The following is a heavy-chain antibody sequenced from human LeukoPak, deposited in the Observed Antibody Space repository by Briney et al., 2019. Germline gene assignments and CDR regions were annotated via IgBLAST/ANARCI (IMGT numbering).Heavy chain of an antibody. CDR3: ARGTRSPYYDILTGYYGGQFDP. V-gene: IGHV3-11*05. CDR2: ISSSSYT. D-gene: IGHD3-9*01. J-gene: IGHJ5*02. CDR1: GFTFSDYY. Sequence: GGSLRLSCAASGFTFSDYYMSWIRQAPGKGLEWVSYISSSSYTNYADSVKGRFTISRDNAKNSLYLQMNSLRAEDTAVYYCARGTRSPYYDILTGYYGGQFDPWGQGTLVTVSS.